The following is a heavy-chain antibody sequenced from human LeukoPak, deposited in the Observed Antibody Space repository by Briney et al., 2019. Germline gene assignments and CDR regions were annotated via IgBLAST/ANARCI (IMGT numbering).Heavy chain of an antibody. CDR2: INWNGGST. V-gene: IGHV3-20*04. D-gene: IGHD6-19*01. CDR1: GFNIDDYG. CDR3: ARVEYSSGWLDY. J-gene: IGHJ4*02. Sequence: PGGSLRLSCAASGFNIDDYGMSWVRQAPGKGLEWVSGINWNGGSTGYADSVEGRFTISRDNAKNSLYLQMNSLRAENTALYYCARVEYSSGWLDYWGQGTLVTVSS.